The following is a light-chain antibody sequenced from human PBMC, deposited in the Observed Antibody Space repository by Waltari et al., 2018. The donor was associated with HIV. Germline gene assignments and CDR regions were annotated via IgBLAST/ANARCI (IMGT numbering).Light chain of an antibody. Sequence: QSALTQPASVSGSPGQSITISCTGTSSDVGGYNYVSWYQQHPGKAPKLLIYDVSNRPSGVCNRLSGYKFGNTASPTISGLQAEDEDDYYCSSYTSSSTLVFGGGNKLTVL. CDR3: SSYTSSSTLV. CDR2: DVS. CDR1: SSDVGGYNY. V-gene: IGLV2-14*03. J-gene: IGLJ2*01.